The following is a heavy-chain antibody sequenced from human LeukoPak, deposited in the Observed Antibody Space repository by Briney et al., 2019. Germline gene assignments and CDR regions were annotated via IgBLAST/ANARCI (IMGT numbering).Heavy chain of an antibody. D-gene: IGHD6-13*01. CDR3: ARDSAAAGTWWFDP. CDR2: ISSSSSYI. J-gene: IGHJ5*02. Sequence: GGSLRLSCAASGFTFSSYSMNWVRQAPGKGLEWVSSISSSSSYIYYADSVKGRFTISRDNAKNSLYLQMNSLRAEDTAVYYCARDSAAAGTWWFDPWGQGTLVTVSS. V-gene: IGHV3-21*01. CDR1: GFTFSSYS.